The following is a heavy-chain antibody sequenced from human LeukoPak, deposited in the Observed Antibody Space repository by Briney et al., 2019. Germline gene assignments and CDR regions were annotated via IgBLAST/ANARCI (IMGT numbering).Heavy chain of an antibody. CDR2: ISYDGSNK. CDR3: ARAGDLYYFDY. V-gene: IGHV3-30*03. J-gene: IGHJ4*02. Sequence: GGSLRLSCAASGFTFSSYGMHWVRQAPGKGLEWVAVISYDGSNKYYADSVKGRFTISRDNSKNTLYLQMNSLRAEDTAVYYCARAGDLYYFDYWGQGTLVTVSS. CDR1: GFTFSSYG.